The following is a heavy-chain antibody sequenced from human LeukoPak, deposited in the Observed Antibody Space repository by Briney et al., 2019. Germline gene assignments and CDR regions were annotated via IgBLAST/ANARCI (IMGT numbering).Heavy chain of an antibody. Sequence: GGSLRLSCAASGFTFSSYAMSWVRQAPGKGLEWVSAISGSGGSTYYADSVKGRFTISRDNSKNTLYLQMNSLRAEDTAVYYCAKDRSPYYGSGSYAFDYWGQGALVTVSS. D-gene: IGHD3-10*01. CDR3: AKDRSPYYGSGSYAFDY. CDR1: GFTFSSYA. J-gene: IGHJ4*02. V-gene: IGHV3-23*01. CDR2: ISGSGGST.